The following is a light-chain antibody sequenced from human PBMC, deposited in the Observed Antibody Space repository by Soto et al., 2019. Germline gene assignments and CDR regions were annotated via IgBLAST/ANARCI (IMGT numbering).Light chain of an antibody. CDR3: QKYNSALFT. J-gene: IGKJ5*01. CDR2: AAS. Sequence: DIQMTQSPSSLSASVGDRVTITCRASQGISNYLAWYQQKPGKVPKLLIYAASTLQSGVPSRFSGSGSGTDFTLTISSLQPEDVASYYCQKYNSALFTFGQGTRLEIK. CDR1: QGISNY. V-gene: IGKV1-27*01.